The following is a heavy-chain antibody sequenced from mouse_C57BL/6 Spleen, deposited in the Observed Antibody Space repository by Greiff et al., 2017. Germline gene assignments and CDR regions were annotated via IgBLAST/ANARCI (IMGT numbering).Heavy chain of an antibody. D-gene: IGHD4-1*01. CDR3: ARSGTWYYFDY. V-gene: IGHV2-2*01. Sequence: VMLVESGPGLVQPSQSLSITCTVSGFSLTSYGVHWVRQSPGKGLEWLGVIWSGGSTDYNAAFISRLSISKDNSESQVFFKMNSLQADDTAIYYCARSGTWYYFDYWGQGTTLTVSS. CDR1: GFSLTSYG. CDR2: IWSGGST. J-gene: IGHJ2*01.